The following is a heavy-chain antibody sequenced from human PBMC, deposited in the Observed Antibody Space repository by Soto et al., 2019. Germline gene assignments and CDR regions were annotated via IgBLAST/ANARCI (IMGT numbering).Heavy chain of an antibody. V-gene: IGHV3-23*01. D-gene: IGHD3-10*01. J-gene: IGHJ4*02. CDR2: ISGSGGST. CDR1: GFTFSSYA. Sequence: WSLRLSCAASGFTFSSYAMSWVRQAPGKGLEWVSAISGSGGSTYYADSVKGRFTISRDNSKNTLYLQMKSLRAEDTAVYYCAKTPGAPWLGELSPHGFDYWGQGTLVTVSS. CDR3: AKTPGAPWLGELSPHGFDY.